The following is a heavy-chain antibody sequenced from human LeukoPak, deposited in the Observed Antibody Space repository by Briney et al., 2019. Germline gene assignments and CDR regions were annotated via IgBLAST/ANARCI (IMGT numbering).Heavy chain of an antibody. CDR1: GFTVSSNY. CDR2: IYSGGST. D-gene: IGHD2-15*01. CDR3: ARDEYCSGGSCYSDY. J-gene: IGHJ4*02. V-gene: IGHV3-66*01. Sequence: TGGSLRLSCAASGFTVSSNYMSWVRQAPGKGLEWVSLIYSGGSTFYADSVKGRITISRDNSKNTLYLQMNSLRAEDTAVYYCARDEYCSGGSCYSDYWGQGTLVTVSS.